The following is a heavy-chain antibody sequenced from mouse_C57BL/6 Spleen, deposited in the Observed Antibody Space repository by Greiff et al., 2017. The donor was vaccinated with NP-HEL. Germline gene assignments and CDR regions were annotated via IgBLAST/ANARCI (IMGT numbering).Heavy chain of an antibody. Sequence: EVKVEESGPGMVKPSQSLSLTCTVTGYSITSGYDWHWIRHFPGNKLEWMGYISYSGSTNYNPSLKSRISITHDTSKNHVFLKLNSVTTEDTATYYCARAYGSSYAMDDWGQGTSVTVSS. J-gene: IGHJ4*01. CDR3: ARAYGSSYAMDD. D-gene: IGHD1-1*01. CDR2: ISYSGST. V-gene: IGHV3-1*01. CDR1: GYSITSGYD.